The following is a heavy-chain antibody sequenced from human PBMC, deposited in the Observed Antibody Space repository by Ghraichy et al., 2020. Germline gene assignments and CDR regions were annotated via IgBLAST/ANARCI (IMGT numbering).Heavy chain of an antibody. J-gene: IGHJ3*02. CDR3: AVLNWFGEVCAFDI. Sequence: SETLSLTCTVSGGSISSSSYYWGWIRQPPGKGLEWIGSIYYSGSTYYNPSLKSRVTISVDTSKNQFSLKLSSVTAADTAVYYCAVLNWFGEVCAFDIWGQGTMVTVSS. CDR1: GGSISSSSYY. D-gene: IGHD3-10*01. CDR2: IYYSGST. V-gene: IGHV4-39*01.